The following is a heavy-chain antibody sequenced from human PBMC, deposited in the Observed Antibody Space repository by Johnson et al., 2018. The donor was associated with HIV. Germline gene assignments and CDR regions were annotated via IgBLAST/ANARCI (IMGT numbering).Heavy chain of an antibody. V-gene: IGHV3-15*01. D-gene: IGHD1-26*01. Sequence: VQLVEPGGGLVKPGGSLRLSSAASGFTFSNAWMRWVRQAPGKGLESVGRINSNTDGGTPDYAAPVTCRFTISRDDSKNTLYLQMNSLKTEDTAVYYCTTPSGSYVSSYDAFDIWGQGTMVTVSS. CDR1: GFTFSNAW. CDR2: INSNTDGGTP. CDR3: TTPSGSYVSSYDAFDI. J-gene: IGHJ3*02.